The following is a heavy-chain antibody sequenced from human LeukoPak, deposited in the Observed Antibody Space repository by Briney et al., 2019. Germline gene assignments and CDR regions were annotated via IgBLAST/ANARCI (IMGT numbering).Heavy chain of an antibody. CDR3: AKYGNSGWVIDN. D-gene: IGHD6-19*01. CDR2: IYYTGGT. V-gene: IGHV4-59*08. Sequence: ASETLSLTCTVSGGSIGSDYWTWIRQPPGKGLEYIGYIYYTGGTNYNPSLKSRVTIPVDTSKNKLSLKLSSVTAADTAVYFCAKYGNSGWVIDNWGQGTLVTVSS. J-gene: IGHJ4*02. CDR1: GGSIGSDY.